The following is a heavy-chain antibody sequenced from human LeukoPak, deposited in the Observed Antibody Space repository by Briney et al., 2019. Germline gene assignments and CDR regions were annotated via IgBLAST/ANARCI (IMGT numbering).Heavy chain of an antibody. Sequence: PGGSLRLSCAASGFIFSSYGMHWVRQAPGKGLEWMAFIRYDGNNKYYADSVKGRFTISRDNSKDTLYLQMNSLRAEDTAVYYCARALIGYYFDYWGQGTLVTVSS. CDR1: GFIFSSYG. D-gene: IGHD2-8*01. CDR2: IRYDGNNK. V-gene: IGHV3-30*02. J-gene: IGHJ4*02. CDR3: ARALIGYYFDY.